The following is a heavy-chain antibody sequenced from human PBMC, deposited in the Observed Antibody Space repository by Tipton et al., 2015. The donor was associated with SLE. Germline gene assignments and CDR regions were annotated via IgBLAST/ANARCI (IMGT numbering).Heavy chain of an antibody. CDR2: INSYGSST. CDR3: ARGGVTIFGVVIPNLFDY. J-gene: IGHJ4*02. D-gene: IGHD3-3*01. V-gene: IGHV3-74*01. CDR1: GFTFSSYW. Sequence: SLRLSCAASGFTFSSYWMHWVRQAPGKGLVWVSRINSYGSSTSYADSVKGRFTISRDNAKNTLYPQMNSLRAEDTAVYYCARGGVTIFGVVIPNLFDYWGQGTLVTVSS.